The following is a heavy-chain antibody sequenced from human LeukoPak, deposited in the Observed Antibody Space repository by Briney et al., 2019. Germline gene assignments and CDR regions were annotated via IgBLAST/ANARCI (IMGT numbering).Heavy chain of an antibody. Sequence: PSGTLSLTCAVYGGSFSGYYWSWIRQPPGKGLEWIGEINHSGSTNYNPSLKSRVTISVDTSKNQFSLKLSSVTAADTAVYYCARGYTIFGVVKSPYYYYGMDVWGQGTTVTVSS. CDR3: ARGYTIFGVVKSPYYYYGMDV. CDR2: INHSGST. V-gene: IGHV4-34*01. J-gene: IGHJ6*02. CDR1: GGSFSGYY. D-gene: IGHD3-3*01.